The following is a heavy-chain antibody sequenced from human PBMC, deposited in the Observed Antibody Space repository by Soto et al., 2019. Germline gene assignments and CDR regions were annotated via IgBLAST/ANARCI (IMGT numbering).Heavy chain of an antibody. Sequence: GGSLRLSCAASGFTVSSNYMSWVRQAPGKGLEWVSVIYSGGSTYYADSVKGRFTISRDNSKNTLYLQMNSLRAEDTAVYYCARDPATVTTSDAFDIWGQGTMVTVSS. D-gene: IGHD4-4*01. V-gene: IGHV3-66*01. CDR3: ARDPATVTTSDAFDI. CDR2: IYSGGST. CDR1: GFTVSSNY. J-gene: IGHJ3*02.